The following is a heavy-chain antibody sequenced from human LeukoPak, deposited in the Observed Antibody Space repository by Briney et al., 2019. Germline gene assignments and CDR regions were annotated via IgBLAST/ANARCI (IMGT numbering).Heavy chain of an antibody. CDR2: INHSGST. Sequence: SETLSLTCAVYGGSFSGYYWSWIRQPPGKGLEWIGEINHSGSTSYNPSLKSRVTISVDTSKNQFSLKLSSVTAADTAVYYCARKGSYYYDSSGYLLEYYFDYWGQGTLVTVSS. D-gene: IGHD3-22*01. CDR1: GGSFSGYY. J-gene: IGHJ4*02. CDR3: ARKGSYYYDSSGYLLEYYFDY. V-gene: IGHV4-34*01.